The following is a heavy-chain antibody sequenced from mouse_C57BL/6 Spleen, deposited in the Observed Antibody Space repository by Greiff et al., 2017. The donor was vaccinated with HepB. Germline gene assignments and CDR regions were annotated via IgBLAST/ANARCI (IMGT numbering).Heavy chain of an antibody. CDR1: GYTFTSYW. CDR2: IDPSDSET. CDR3: ARQEDYYGSSSYFDY. V-gene: IGHV1-52*01. D-gene: IGHD1-1*01. J-gene: IGHJ2*01. Sequence: QVQLQQPGAELVRPGSSVKLSCKASGYTFTSYWMHWVKQRPIQGLEWIGNIDPSDSETHYNQKFKDKATLTVDKSSSTAYMQLSSLTSEDSAVYYCARQEDYYGSSSYFDYWGQGTTLTVSS.